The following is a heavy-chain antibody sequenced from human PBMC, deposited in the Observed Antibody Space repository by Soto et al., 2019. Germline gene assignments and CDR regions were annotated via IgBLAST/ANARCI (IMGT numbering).Heavy chain of an antibody. CDR1: GGTFSSYT. CDR3: AREDFYGSGSYQYYFDY. V-gene: IGHV1-69*04. D-gene: IGHD3-10*01. J-gene: IGHJ4*02. Sequence: GASVKVSCKASGGTFSSYTISWVRQAPGQGLEWMGRIIPILGIANYAQKFQGRVTITADKSTSTAYMELSSLRSEDTAVYYCAREDFYGSGSYQYYFDYWGQGTLVTVSS. CDR2: IIPILGIA.